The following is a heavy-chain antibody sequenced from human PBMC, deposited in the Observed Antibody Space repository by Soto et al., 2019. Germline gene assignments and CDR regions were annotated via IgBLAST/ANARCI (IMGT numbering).Heavy chain of an antibody. CDR2: IRSKANSYAT. CDR1: GFTFSGSA. CDR3: TRPLILVPTAGAFDI. Sequence: GGSLRLSCAASGFTFSGSAIHWVRQASGKGLEWVGRIRSKANSYATEYAASVQGRFTMSRDDSKNTAYLQMTSLKTEDTAVYYCTRPLILVPTAGAFDIWGQGTMVTVS. J-gene: IGHJ3*02. V-gene: IGHV3-73*01. D-gene: IGHD2-2*01.